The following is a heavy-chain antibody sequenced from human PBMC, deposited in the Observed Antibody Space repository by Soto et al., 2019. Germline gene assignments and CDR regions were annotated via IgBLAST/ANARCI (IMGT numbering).Heavy chain of an antibody. V-gene: IGHV4-39*07. CDR2: INHSGST. J-gene: IGHJ4*02. CDR1: GGSVSSGSYY. D-gene: IGHD3-9*01. CDR3: ASQYYDILTGSDY. Sequence: SETLPLTCTVSGGSVSSGSYYWSWIRQPPGKGLEWIGEINHSGSTNYNPSLKSRVTISVDTSKNQFSLKLSSVTAADTAVYYCASQYYDILTGSDYWGQGTLVTVSS.